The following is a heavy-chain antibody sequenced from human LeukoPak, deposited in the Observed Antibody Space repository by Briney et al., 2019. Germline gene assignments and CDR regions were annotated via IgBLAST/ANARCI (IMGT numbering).Heavy chain of an antibody. J-gene: IGHJ4*02. D-gene: IGHD3-22*01. V-gene: IGHV1-2*06. Sequence: EWMGRINPNSGGTNYAQKFQCRVTMTRDTSISTAYMELSRLRSDDTAVYYCARGWNSSGYYWGQGTLVTVSS. CDR2: INPNSGGT. CDR3: ARGWNSSGYY.